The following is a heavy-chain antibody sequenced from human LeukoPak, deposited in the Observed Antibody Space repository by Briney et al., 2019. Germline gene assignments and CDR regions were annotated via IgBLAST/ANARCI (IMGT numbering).Heavy chain of an antibody. Sequence: ASVKVSCKASGYTFTSYDINCVRQATRQGLEWMGWMNPNSGNTGYAQKFQGRVTMTRNTSISTAYMELSSLRSEDTAVYYCARGPICSGGSCYSLNWFDPWGQGTLVTVSS. CDR3: ARGPICSGGSCYSLNWFDP. J-gene: IGHJ5*02. D-gene: IGHD2-15*01. CDR1: GYTFTSYD. V-gene: IGHV1-8*01. CDR2: MNPNSGNT.